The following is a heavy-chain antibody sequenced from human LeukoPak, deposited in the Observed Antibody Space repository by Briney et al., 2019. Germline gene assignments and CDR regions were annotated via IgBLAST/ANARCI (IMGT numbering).Heavy chain of an antibody. CDR3: AKDELYQLLDDAFDI. J-gene: IGHJ3*02. Sequence: PGGSLRLSCAASGFTFSSYGVHWVRQAPGKGLEWVAFIRYDGSNKYYADSVKGRFTISRDNSKNTLYLQMNSLRAEDTAVYYCAKDELYQLLDDAFDIWGQGTMVTVSS. CDR1: GFTFSSYG. D-gene: IGHD2-2*01. CDR2: IRYDGSNK. V-gene: IGHV3-30*02.